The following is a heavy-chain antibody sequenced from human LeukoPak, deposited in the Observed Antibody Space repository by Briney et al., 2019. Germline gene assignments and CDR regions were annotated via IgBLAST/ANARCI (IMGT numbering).Heavy chain of an antibody. CDR2: ISAYNGNT. V-gene: IGHV1-18*01. CDR3: ARSFGGHPFDY. Sequence: ASVKVSCKASGGTFSSYAISWVRQAPGQGLEWMGWISAYNGNTNYAQKLQGRVTMTTDTSTSTAYMELRSLRSDDAAVYYCARSFGGHPFDYWGQGTLVTVSS. D-gene: IGHD3-10*01. J-gene: IGHJ4*02. CDR1: GGTFSSYA.